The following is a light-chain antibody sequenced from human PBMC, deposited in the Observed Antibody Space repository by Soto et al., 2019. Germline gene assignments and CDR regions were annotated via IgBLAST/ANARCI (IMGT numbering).Light chain of an antibody. CDR1: QSLLYSLNNKNY. J-gene: IGKJ4*01. V-gene: IGKV4-1*01. Sequence: DIVMTQSPDSLAVSLGERATIKSKSSQSLLYSLNNKNYLAWYQQKPGQPPKLLIHWASTREYGVPDRFTGSGSGTDFTLTISSLQAEDVAVYYCQQYYGAPLTFGGGTKVEIK. CDR3: QQYYGAPLT. CDR2: WAS.